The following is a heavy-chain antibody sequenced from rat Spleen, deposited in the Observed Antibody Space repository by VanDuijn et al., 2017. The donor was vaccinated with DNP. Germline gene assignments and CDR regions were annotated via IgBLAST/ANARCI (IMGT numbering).Heavy chain of an antibody. CDR2: INSRGGGT. V-gene: IGHV5-31*01. CDR3: ARWSSSHWYFDF. CDR1: KFTFNNYW. J-gene: IGHJ1*01. Sequence: EVHLVESGGDLVQPGRSLKLSCVVSKFTFNNYWMTWFRQVPGRGLDWVASINSRGGGTYYADSVKGRLTISRDNAKNTLYLQMNSLKSEDTATYYCARWSSSHWYFDFWGPGTMVTVSS. D-gene: IGHD1-2*01.